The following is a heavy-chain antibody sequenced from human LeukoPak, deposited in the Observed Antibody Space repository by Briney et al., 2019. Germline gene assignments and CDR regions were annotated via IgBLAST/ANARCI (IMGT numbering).Heavy chain of an antibody. V-gene: IGHV3-30-3*01. CDR3: ARPYHIISGSPGF. Sequence: GRSLRLSCAASGFTFSSYAMHWVRQAPGKGLEWVAVISYDGSNKYYADSVKGRFTISRDNSKNTLYLQMNSLRAEDTVVYYCARPYHIISGSPGFWGQGTLVTVSS. CDR1: GFTFSSYA. CDR2: ISYDGSNK. D-gene: IGHD1-26*01. J-gene: IGHJ4*02.